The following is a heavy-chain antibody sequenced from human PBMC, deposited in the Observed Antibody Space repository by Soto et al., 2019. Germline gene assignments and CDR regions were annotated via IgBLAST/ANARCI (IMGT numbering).Heavy chain of an antibody. J-gene: IGHJ6*02. CDR3: ARHYYGSGSYYKYYYYYYGMDV. CDR2: IYYSGST. Sequence: SETLPLTCPFSGGSISSSSYYWGWIRKPPGKGLEWIGSIYYSGSTYYNPSLKSRVTISVDTSKNQFSLKLSSVTAADTAVYYCARHYYGSGSYYKYYYYYYGMDVWGQGTTVTVSS. CDR1: GGSISSSSYY. D-gene: IGHD3-10*01. V-gene: IGHV4-39*01.